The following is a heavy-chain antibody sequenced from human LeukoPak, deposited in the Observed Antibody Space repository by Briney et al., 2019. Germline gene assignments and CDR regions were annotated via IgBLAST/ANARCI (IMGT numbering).Heavy chain of an antibody. CDR2: IYYSGST. D-gene: IGHD3-10*01. J-gene: IGHJ6*02. Sequence: SETLSLTCTVSGDSVSGGGYYWSWIRQPPGKGLEWIGYIYYSGSTNHNPSLKSRVTISVDTSRNQFSLKLSSVTAADTAVYYCARVDYGSRSYDTLSYYYYGMDVWGQGTTVTVSS. CDR1: GDSVSGGGYY. V-gene: IGHV4-61*08. CDR3: ARVDYGSRSYDTLSYYYYGMDV.